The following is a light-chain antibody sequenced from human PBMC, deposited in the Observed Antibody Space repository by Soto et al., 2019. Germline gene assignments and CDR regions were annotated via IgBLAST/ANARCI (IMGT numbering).Light chain of an antibody. V-gene: IGLV2-14*01. CDR2: GNS. J-gene: IGLJ3*02. CDR3: QSYDRSLSGWV. Sequence: QSVLTQPASVSGSPGQSITISCTGTSSDVGGYNYVSWYQQHPGKAPKLLIYGNSNRPSGVPDRLSGSKSGTSASLAITGLQAEDEADYYCQSYDRSLSGWVFGGGTKLTVL. CDR1: SSDVGGYNY.